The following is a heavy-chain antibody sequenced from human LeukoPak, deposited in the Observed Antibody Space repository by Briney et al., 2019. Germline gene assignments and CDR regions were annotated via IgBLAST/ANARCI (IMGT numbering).Heavy chain of an antibody. CDR2: IYHSESA. D-gene: IGHD7-27*01. CDR1: GGSISSSSYY. Sequence: SETLSLTCTVSGGSISSSSYYWGWIRQPPGKGLEWIGSIYHSESAYYNPSLKSRVTISLDTSKNQFSLRLSSLTAADTAVYYCARDRLSLGAFDIWGQGTMVTVSS. V-gene: IGHV4-39*07. J-gene: IGHJ3*02. CDR3: ARDRLSLGAFDI.